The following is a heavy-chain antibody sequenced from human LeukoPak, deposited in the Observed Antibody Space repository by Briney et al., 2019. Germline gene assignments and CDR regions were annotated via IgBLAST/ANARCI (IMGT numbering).Heavy chain of an antibody. CDR1: GYTFTSYY. D-gene: IGHD2-21*02. CDR3: ARSCGGDCSTDAFDI. CDR2: INPSGGST. J-gene: IGHJ3*02. Sequence: GASVKVSCKASGYTFTSYYMHWVRQAPGQGLEWMGIINPSGGSTSYAQKFQGRVTMTRDMSTSTVYMELSSLRSEDTAVYYCARSCGGDCSTDAFDIWGQGTMVTVSS. V-gene: IGHV1-46*01.